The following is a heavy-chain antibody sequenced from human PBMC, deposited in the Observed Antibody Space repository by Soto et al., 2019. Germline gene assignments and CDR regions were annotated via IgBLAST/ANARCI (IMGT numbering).Heavy chain of an antibody. Sequence: GASVKVSCKASGYTFSAFTIHWVRQVPGQRLEWMGKINTDSGKTEYSQNFQGRVTLIRDTSASVVYMELSSLRSEDTAVYYCARFFHALSGFDYWGQGTLVTVSS. J-gene: IGHJ4*02. CDR3: ARFFHALSGFDY. V-gene: IGHV1-3*04. CDR1: GYTFSAFT. D-gene: IGHD3-16*02. CDR2: INTDSGKT.